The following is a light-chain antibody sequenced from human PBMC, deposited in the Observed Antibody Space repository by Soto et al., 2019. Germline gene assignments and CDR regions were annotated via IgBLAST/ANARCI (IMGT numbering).Light chain of an antibody. V-gene: IGKV3-11*01. CDR3: QHRMNWPLT. Sequence: EIVITQSRATLSVSPWERAALSCRASQSLSSNLAWYQQKPGQAPRLLIYDASNRATGIPARFSGSGSETDFTLTISSLEPEDFAVYYCQHRMNWPLTFGPGTRLEIK. CDR2: DAS. CDR1: QSLSSN. J-gene: IGKJ5*01.